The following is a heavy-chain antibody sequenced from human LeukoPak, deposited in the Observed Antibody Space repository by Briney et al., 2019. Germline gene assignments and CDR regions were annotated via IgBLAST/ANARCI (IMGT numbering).Heavy chain of an antibody. Sequence: SETLSLTCTVSGVSISIYYWSWIRQPPGKGLEWIGYIYYSGSTNYNPSLKSRVTISVDTSKNQFSLKLSSVTAADTAVYYCARLEYGVFDYWGQGTLVTVSS. CDR1: GVSISIYY. D-gene: IGHD1-1*01. V-gene: IGHV4-59*08. CDR2: IYYSGST. J-gene: IGHJ4*02. CDR3: ARLEYGVFDY.